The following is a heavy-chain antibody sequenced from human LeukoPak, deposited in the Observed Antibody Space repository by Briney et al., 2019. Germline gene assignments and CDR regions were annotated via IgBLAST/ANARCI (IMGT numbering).Heavy chain of an antibody. CDR2: IYYSGST. CDR3: ARAHSYDSSGYPHDAFDI. J-gene: IGHJ3*02. V-gene: IGHV4-59*01. CDR1: GGSISNYY. D-gene: IGHD3-22*01. Sequence: SETLSLTCTVSGGSISNYYWSWIRQPPGKELEWIGYIYYSGSTNYNPSLKRRVTISVDTSKNQFSLKLSSVAAADTAVYYCARAHSYDSSGYPHDAFDIWGQGTMVTVSS.